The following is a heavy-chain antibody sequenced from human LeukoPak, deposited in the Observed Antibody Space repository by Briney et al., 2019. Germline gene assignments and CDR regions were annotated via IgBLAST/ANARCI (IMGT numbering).Heavy chain of an antibody. D-gene: IGHD3-10*01. V-gene: IGHV3-11*01. Sequence: PGGSLRLSCAASGFTFSDYYMSWIRQAPGKGLEWVSYISSSGSTIYYADSVKGRFTISRDNAENSLCLQMNSLRAEDTAVYYCARDPITMVRGYGENWFDPWGQGTLVTVSP. CDR2: ISSSGSTI. J-gene: IGHJ5*02. CDR3: ARDPITMVRGYGENWFDP. CDR1: GFTFSDYY.